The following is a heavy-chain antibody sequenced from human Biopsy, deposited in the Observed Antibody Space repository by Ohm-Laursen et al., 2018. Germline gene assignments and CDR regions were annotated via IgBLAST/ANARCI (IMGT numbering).Heavy chain of an antibody. D-gene: IGHD5-12*01. J-gene: IGHJ4*02. CDR1: GGSISSGGSY. CDR2: IFYSANT. Sequence: TLSLTCAVSGGSISSGGSYWSWIRQHPGKGLEWIGNIFYSANTYYNPSLKSRVTISVDTSKNQFSLKLSYVTAADTAVYYCARLGSGDYFPTFFDFWGQGALVTVSS. CDR3: ARLGSGDYFPTFFDF. V-gene: IGHV4-31*11.